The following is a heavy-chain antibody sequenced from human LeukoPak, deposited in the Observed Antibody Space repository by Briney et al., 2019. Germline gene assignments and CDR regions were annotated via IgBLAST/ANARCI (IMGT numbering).Heavy chain of an antibody. CDR1: GGSISSYY. D-gene: IGHD6-19*01. J-gene: IGHJ4*02. CDR3: ARGAVAVGIDY. CDR2: IYYSGST. V-gene: IGHV4-59*01. Sequence: SETLSLTCTVSGGSISSYYWSRIRQPPGKGLEWIGYIYYSGSTNYNPSLKSRVTISVDTSKNQFSLKLSSVTAADTAVYYCARGAVAVGIDYWGQGTLVTVSS.